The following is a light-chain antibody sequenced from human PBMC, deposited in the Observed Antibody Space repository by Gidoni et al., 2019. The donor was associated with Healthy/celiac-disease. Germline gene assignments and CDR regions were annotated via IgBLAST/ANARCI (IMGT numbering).Light chain of an antibody. J-gene: IGKJ4*01. CDR3: QQRSNWPPLT. V-gene: IGKV3-11*01. CDR2: DAS. Sequence: EIVLTQYPATLSLSPGERATLSCRASQSVSSYLAWYQQKPGQAPRLLIYDASNRATGIPARFSGSGSGTDFTLTISSLEPEDFAVYYCQQRSNWPPLTFXXXTKVEIK. CDR1: QSVSSY.